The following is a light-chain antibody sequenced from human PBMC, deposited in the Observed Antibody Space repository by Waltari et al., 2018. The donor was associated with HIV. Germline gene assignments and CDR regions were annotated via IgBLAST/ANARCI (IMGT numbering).Light chain of an antibody. CDR2: DNN. V-gene: IGLV1-51*01. J-gene: IGLJ2*01. CDR3: GTWDYSLSGYVM. Sequence: QSVLTQPPSVSAAPGQKVTIPCSGSSSNIANNNVSCYQQLPGTAPKLLIYDNNKRPSGCPDRFSGSKSGTSATLGITGLQTGDEADYYCGTWDYSLSGYVMLGGGTKLTVL. CDR1: SSNIANNN.